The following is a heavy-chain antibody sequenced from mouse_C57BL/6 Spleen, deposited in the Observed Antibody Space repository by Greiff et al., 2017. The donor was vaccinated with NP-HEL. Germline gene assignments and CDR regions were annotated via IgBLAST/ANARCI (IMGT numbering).Heavy chain of an antibody. Sequence: VQLQQSGPELVKPGASVKMSCKASGYTFTDYNMHWVKQSPGKSLEWIGYINPNNGGTSYNQKFKGKATLTVNKSSSTAYMELRSLTSEDSAVYYCARNYGSSYGFAYWGQGTLVTVSA. D-gene: IGHD1-1*01. CDR2: INPNNGGT. V-gene: IGHV1-22*01. CDR3: ARNYGSSYGFAY. CDR1: GYTFTDYN. J-gene: IGHJ3*01.